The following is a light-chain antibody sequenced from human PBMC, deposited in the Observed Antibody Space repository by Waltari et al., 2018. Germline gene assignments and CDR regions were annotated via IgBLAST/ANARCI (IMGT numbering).Light chain of an antibody. CDR1: SSNIGAGYY. Sequence: QSVLTQPPSLSGAPGQRVTFSCTGSSSNIGAGYYVHWYQQLPGTAPKLLIYDNDNRPSGDPDRLSGSKSGTSASLAITGLQAEDEADYYCQSYDTTLRGSIFGGGTKLTVL. V-gene: IGLV1-40*01. J-gene: IGLJ2*01. CDR3: QSYDTTLRGSI. CDR2: DND.